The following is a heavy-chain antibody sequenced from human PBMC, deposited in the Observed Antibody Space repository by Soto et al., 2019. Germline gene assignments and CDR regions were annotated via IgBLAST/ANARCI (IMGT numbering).Heavy chain of an antibody. CDR3: ASSYGSGYRAFDY. Sequence: QVQLVQSGAGVKRPGSSVKVSCKASGDTFNFYSINWVRQAPGLGLEWMGRVNPIVSMSNYAQKFQGRVTMTADKSTSTAYMELISLRSEDTAIYYCASSYGSGYRAFDYWGQGALVTVSS. CDR2: VNPIVSMS. D-gene: IGHD3-10*01. J-gene: IGHJ4*02. CDR1: GDTFNFYS. V-gene: IGHV1-69*02.